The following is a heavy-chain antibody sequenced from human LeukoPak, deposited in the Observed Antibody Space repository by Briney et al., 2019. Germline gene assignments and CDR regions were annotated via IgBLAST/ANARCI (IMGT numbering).Heavy chain of an antibody. Sequence: GGSLRLSCAASGFTFSRYWMSWVRQTPGKGLEWVANIKRDGSEKYYVDSVKGRFTISRDNAKNSLYLQMNSLRAEDTAVYYCARLSLRLNSDAFDIWGQGTMVTVSS. CDR2: IKRDGSEK. V-gene: IGHV3-7*01. J-gene: IGHJ3*02. CDR1: GFTFSRYW. CDR3: ARLSLRLNSDAFDI. D-gene: IGHD5-12*01.